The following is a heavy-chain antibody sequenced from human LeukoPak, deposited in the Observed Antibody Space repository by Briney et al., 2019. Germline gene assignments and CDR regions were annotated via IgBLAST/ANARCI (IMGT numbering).Heavy chain of an antibody. CDR1: GGSFSGYY. Sequence: KPSETLSLTCAVYGGSFSGYYWSWIRQPPGKGLEWIGEINHSGSTNYNPSLKSRVTISVDTSKNQFSLKLSSVTAADTAVYYCARGTPLRVDYWGQGTLVTVSS. D-gene: IGHD4-17*01. CDR3: ARGTPLRVDY. CDR2: INHSGST. J-gene: IGHJ4*02. V-gene: IGHV4-34*01.